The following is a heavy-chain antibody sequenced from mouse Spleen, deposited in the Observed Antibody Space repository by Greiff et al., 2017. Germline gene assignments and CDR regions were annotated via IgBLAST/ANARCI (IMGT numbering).Heavy chain of an antibody. V-gene: IGHV5-4*01. CDR2: ISDGGRYT. CDR3: ARDSTYDYFDY. Sequence: EVKLMESGGGLVKPGGSLKLSCAASGFTFSSYAMSWVRQTPEKRLEWVATISDGGRYTYYPDNVKGRFTISRDNAKNNLYLQMSHLKSEDTAMYYCARDSTYDYFDYWGQGTTLTVSS. CDR1: GFTFSSYA. D-gene: IGHD2-3*01. J-gene: IGHJ2*01.